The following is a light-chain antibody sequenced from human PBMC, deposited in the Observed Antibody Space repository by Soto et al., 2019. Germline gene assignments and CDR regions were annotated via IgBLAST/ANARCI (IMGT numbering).Light chain of an antibody. V-gene: IGKV2-30*02. CDR1: QSLVHSDGIAY. CDR3: MQLTHFPWT. Sequence: DVVMTQSPLSLPVTLGQPASISCRSNQSLVHSDGIAYFSWFQQRPGRSPRRLIYKVSNRDSGVPARFGGSGSGTDFALKISRVEAEDVGVYYCMQLTHFPWTFGQGTKVDIK. J-gene: IGKJ1*01. CDR2: KVS.